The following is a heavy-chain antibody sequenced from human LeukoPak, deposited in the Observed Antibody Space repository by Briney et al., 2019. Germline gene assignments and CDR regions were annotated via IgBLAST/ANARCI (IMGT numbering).Heavy chain of an antibody. Sequence: ASVKVSRKACGYTFTSYGISWVRQAPGQGLEWMGWISAYNGNTNYAQKLQGRVTMTTDTSTSTAYMELRSLRSDDTAVYYCAREVGYCGGDCYLLDYWGQGTLVTVSS. D-gene: IGHD2-21*02. CDR1: GYTFTSYG. CDR2: ISAYNGNT. J-gene: IGHJ4*02. V-gene: IGHV1-18*01. CDR3: AREVGYCGGDCYLLDY.